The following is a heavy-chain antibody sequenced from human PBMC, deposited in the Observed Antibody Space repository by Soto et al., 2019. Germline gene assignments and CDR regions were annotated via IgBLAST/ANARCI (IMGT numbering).Heavy chain of an antibody. J-gene: IGHJ4*02. Sequence: QVQLQESGPGLVTPSQSLSLTCTVSGGSIRSGGYYWRWIRQHPGRGLEWIGHISSRGNTDYNPSLESRVAISLDTPRNKFALKLRSVSAADTAVYYCAASPNADFFDYWGQGALVTVSA. CDR3: AASPNADFFDY. V-gene: IGHV4-31*03. CDR2: ISSRGNT. CDR1: GGSIRSGGYY.